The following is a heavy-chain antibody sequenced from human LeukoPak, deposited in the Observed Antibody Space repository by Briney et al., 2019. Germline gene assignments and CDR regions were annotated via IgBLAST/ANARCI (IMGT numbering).Heavy chain of an antibody. Sequence: GGSLRLSCEASEFTFSTYAMSWVRQAPGKGLEWVSSITGNGDTTYYADSVKGRFTISRDNSKNTLYLQMNSLRAEDTAVYYCAKGGPSGMDVWGQGTTVTVSS. CDR2: ITGNGDTT. J-gene: IGHJ6*02. CDR1: EFTFSTYA. D-gene: IGHD3-10*01. V-gene: IGHV3-23*01. CDR3: AKGGPSGMDV.